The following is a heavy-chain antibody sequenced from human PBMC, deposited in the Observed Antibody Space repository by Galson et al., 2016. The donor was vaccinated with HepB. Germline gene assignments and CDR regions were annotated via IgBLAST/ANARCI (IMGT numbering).Heavy chain of an antibody. CDR2: ISSVTDYT. V-gene: IGHV3-11*06. J-gene: IGHJ4*02. Sequence: SLRLSCAASGFTFSDYYMSWIRQVPGKELEWISYISSVTDYTNYADSVKGRFTISRDNDKNSVYLQMNSLRTEDTAVYYCVKDYGGSSGYFEYWGRGTMVTFSS. CDR3: VKDYGGSSGYFEY. CDR1: GFTFSDYY. D-gene: IGHD4-23*01.